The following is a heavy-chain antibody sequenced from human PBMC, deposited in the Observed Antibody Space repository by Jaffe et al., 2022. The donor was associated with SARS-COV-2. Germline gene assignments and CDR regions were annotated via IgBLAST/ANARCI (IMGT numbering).Heavy chain of an antibody. V-gene: IGHV3-64D*09. CDR2: ITNNGGST. D-gene: IGHD6-25*01. CDR1: GFTFSTYS. J-gene: IGHJ6*02. Sequence: EVQLVESGGGLVQPGGSLRLSCSASGFTFSTYSMHWVRQAPGKGLEYISAITNNGGSTYDADSVKGRFTISRDNSKNTLYLQMSSLRTEDTALYYCAKGGTSPDYDAMDVWGQGTTVTVSS. CDR3: AKGGTSPDYDAMDV.